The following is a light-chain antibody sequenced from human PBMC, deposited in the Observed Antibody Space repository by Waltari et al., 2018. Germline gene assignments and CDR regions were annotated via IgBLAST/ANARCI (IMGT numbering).Light chain of an antibody. CDR2: DVN. V-gene: IGLV2-14*03. J-gene: IGLJ3*02. CDR3: NSYTSGRTWV. CDR1: SSHVGGNNH. Sequence: QSALTQPSSVSGSPGQSIIISSPGPSSHVGGNNHVPWFLHPPGKAPNLMIHDVNARPSGVSSRFSGSKSGNTASLTISGLQAEDEAIYYCNSYTSGRTWVFGGGTRLTVL.